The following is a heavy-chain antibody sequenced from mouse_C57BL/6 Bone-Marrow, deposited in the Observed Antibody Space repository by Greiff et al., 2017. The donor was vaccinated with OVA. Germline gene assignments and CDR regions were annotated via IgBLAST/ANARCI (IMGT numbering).Heavy chain of an antibody. CDR1: GYTFTDHT. V-gene: IGHV1-78*01. J-gene: IGHJ4*01. D-gene: IGHD1-1*01. Sequence: VQLVESDAELVKPGASVKISCKVSGYTFTDHTIHWMKQRPEQGLEWIGYIYPRDGSTKYNEKFKGKATLTADKSSSTAYMQLNSLTSEDSAVYFCARPYYYYGSRDAMDYWGQGTSVTVSS. CDR2: IYPRDGST. CDR3: ARPYYYYGSRDAMDY.